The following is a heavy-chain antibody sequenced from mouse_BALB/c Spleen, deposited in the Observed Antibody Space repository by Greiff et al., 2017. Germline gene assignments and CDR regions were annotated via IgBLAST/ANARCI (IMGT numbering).Heavy chain of an antibody. V-gene: IGHV14-3*02. J-gene: IGHJ3*01. Sequence: VQLKQSGAELVKPGASVKLSCTASGFNIKDTYMHWVKQRPEQGLEWIGRIDPANGNTKYDPKFQGKATITADTSSNTAYLQLSSLTSEDTAVYYCARGDGVTSFAYWGQGTLVTVSA. CDR2: IDPANGNT. D-gene: IGHD1-1*02. CDR1: GFNIKDTY. CDR3: ARGDGVTSFAY.